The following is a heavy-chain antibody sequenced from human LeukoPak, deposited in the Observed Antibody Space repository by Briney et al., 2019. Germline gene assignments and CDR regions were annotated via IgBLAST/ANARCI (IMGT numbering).Heavy chain of an antibody. CDR2: ISGSGGGT. CDR3: AKGLTSADYGGY. V-gene: IGHV3-23*01. D-gene: IGHD3-16*01. CDR1: GFTFTIYA. Sequence: GGSLRLSCAASGFTFTIYAMSWVRQAPGKGLEWVSAISGSGGGTYYADSVKGWFTISRDNSKNTLYLQMSSLRAEDTAIYYCAKGLTSADYGGYWGQGALVTVSS. J-gene: IGHJ4*02.